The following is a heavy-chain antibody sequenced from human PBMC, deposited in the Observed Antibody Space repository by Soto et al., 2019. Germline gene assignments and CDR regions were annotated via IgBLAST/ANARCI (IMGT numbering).Heavy chain of an antibody. V-gene: IGHV3-53*01. CDR1: GFTVGNNY. CDR3: AKAERGSGSHYNSFGY. J-gene: IGHJ4*02. Sequence: EVQLVESGGGLIQPGGSLKLSCAASGFTVGNNYMSWVRQAPGKGLEWVSLIYSTGTTKYADSVKGRFTVSRDNAKNTLYLQMTSLRAEDTAVYYCAKAERGSGSHYNSFGYWGQGTLVTVSS. CDR2: IYSTGTT. D-gene: IGHD3-10*01.